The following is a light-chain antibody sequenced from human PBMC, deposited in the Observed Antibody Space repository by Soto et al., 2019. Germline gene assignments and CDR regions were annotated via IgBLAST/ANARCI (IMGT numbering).Light chain of an antibody. Sequence: DIQMTQSPPSLSASVGDIVTITCQTSQDIINYLNWFQEKPGKAPKLLIYDASILETGVTSRFSGSASCTNCTFTIDSLQPEDFATHYCQEYHNRPLFTFGPRTKVDVK. CDR3: QEYHNRPLFT. CDR1: QDIINY. J-gene: IGKJ3*01. V-gene: IGKV1-33*01. CDR2: DAS.